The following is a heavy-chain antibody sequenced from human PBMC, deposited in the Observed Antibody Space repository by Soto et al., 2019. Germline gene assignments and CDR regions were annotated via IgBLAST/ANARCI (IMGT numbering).Heavy chain of an antibody. V-gene: IGHV4-30-4*01. CDR3: ARGDFLAALHGMDV. CDR1: GGSISSGDYY. J-gene: IGHJ6*02. D-gene: IGHD6-6*01. Sequence: QVQLQESGPGLVKPSQTLSLTCTVSGGSISSGDYYWSWIHQPPGKGLEWIGYIYYSGSTYYNPSLKSRGTISVDTSKNQFSLKLSSVTAADTAVYYCARGDFLAALHGMDVWGQGTTVTVSS. CDR2: IYYSGST.